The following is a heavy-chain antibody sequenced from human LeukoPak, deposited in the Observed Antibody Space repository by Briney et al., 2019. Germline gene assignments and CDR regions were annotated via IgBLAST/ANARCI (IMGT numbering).Heavy chain of an antibody. J-gene: IGHJ4*02. D-gene: IGHD4-17*01. CDR1: GFTFSSYA. CDR2: INSNGGST. CDR3: VSTAQG. Sequence: PGGSLRLSCSASGFTFSSYAMHWVRQAPGKGLEYVSAINSNGGSTYYADSVKGRFTISRDNSKNTLYLQMSSLRTEGTAVYYCVSTAQGWGQGILVTVSS. V-gene: IGHV3-64D*06.